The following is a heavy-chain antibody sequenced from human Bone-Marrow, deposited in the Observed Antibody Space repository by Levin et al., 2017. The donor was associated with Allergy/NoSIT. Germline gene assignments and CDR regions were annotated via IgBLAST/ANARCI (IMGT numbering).Heavy chain of an antibody. Sequence: PGGSLRLSCAASGFTFDDYAMHWVRQAPGKGLEWVSGISWNSGSIGYADSVKGRFTISRDNAKNSLYLQMNSLRAEDTALYYCAKDMRAHYDILTGYYKGNYQYYYYYGMDVWGQGTTVTVSS. J-gene: IGHJ6*02. CDR1: GFTFDDYA. V-gene: IGHV3-9*01. CDR3: AKDMRAHYDILTGYYKGNYQYYYYYGMDV. CDR2: ISWNSGSI. D-gene: IGHD3-9*01.